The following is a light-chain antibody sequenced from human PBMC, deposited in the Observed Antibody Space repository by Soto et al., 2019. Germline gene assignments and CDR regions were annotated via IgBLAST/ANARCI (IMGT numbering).Light chain of an antibody. CDR3: SSYAGSNNLGV. J-gene: IGLJ2*01. CDR1: SSDVGGYNY. V-gene: IGLV2-8*01. Sequence: QCALTQPPSASGSPGQSVTISCTGTSSDVGGYNYVSWYQQHPGKAPKLMIYEVSKRPSGVPDRFSSSKSGNTASLTVSGLQAEAEADYYCSSYAGSNNLGVFGGGTKVTVL. CDR2: EVS.